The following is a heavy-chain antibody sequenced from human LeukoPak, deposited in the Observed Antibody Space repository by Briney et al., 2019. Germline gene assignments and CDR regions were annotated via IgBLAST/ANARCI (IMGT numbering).Heavy chain of an antibody. V-gene: IGHV4-30-4*08. CDR2: IYYSGST. J-gene: IGHJ4*02. CDR3: ARTRYYDFWSGPEDFDY. D-gene: IGHD3-3*01. CDR1: GGSISSGGYY. Sequence: SETLSLTCTVSGGSISSGGYYWSWIRQHPGKGLGWIGYIYYSGSTYYNPSLKSRITISLDTSKNQFSLKLSSVTAADTAVYYCARTRYYDFWSGPEDFDYWGQGTLVTVSS.